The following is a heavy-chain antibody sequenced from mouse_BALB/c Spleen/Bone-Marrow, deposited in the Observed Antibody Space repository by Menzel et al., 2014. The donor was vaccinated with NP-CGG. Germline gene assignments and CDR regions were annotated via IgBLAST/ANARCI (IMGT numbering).Heavy chain of an antibody. D-gene: IGHD2-1*01. Sequence: EVMLVESGGGLVQPGGSLKLSCATSGFTFSDYYMYWVRQTPEKRLEWVAYISNGGGSTYCPDTVKGRFTISRDNAKNTLYLQMSRLKSEDTAMYYCARHLYGNYGAMDYWGQGTSVTVSS. J-gene: IGHJ4*01. CDR1: GFTFSDYY. CDR3: ARHLYGNYGAMDY. V-gene: IGHV5-12*02. CDR2: ISNGGGST.